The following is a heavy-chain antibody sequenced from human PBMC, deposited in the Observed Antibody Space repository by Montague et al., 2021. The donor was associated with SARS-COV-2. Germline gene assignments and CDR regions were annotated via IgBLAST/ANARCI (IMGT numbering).Heavy chain of an antibody. CDR2: IYYSGSS. Sequence: SETLSLTCNVSGDSMSGYYWTWIRQIPGKGLEWIGYIYYSGSSNYNPSLKSRVTISVGSSKNQFSLQLTSATAADTAVYFCARDLHPQVWPMSLGYWGQGSLVTVSS. D-gene: IGHD5-18*01. CDR1: GDSMSGYY. CDR3: ARDLHPQVWPMSLGY. V-gene: IGHV4-59*01. J-gene: IGHJ4*02.